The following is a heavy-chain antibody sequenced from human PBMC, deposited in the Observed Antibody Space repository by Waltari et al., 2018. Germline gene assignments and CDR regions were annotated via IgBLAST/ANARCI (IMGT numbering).Heavy chain of an antibody. Sequence: EVQLVESGGGLVQPGGSLRLSCAASGFTFSSSSMHWVRQAPGKGLVWFARIKGAGSRTFYVDSVKGRFTISRDNAKNTGFLQMNGLRADDTAVYYCTTGGGLSQYWGRGTLVTVSS. J-gene: IGHJ4*02. V-gene: IGHV3-74*01. CDR2: IKGAGSRT. CDR3: TTGGGLSQY. CDR1: GFTFSSSS. D-gene: IGHD1-1*01.